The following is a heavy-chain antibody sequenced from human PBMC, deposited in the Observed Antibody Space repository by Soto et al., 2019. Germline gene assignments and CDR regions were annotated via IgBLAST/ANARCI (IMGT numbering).Heavy chain of an antibody. CDR1: GFTFNSYS. CDR2: IRDSGSIV. D-gene: IGHD7-27*01. V-gene: IGHV3-48*02. Sequence: EVQLVESGGGLVQPGGSLRLSCVASGFTFNSYSMNWVRQAPGKGLEWVSYIRDSGSIVYYADSVQGRFSISRDNGKSSWFLQMNSLRDEDTAVYYCAREPDSTGGLYFDYWGQGVVVTVSS. J-gene: IGHJ4*02. CDR3: AREPDSTGGLYFDY.